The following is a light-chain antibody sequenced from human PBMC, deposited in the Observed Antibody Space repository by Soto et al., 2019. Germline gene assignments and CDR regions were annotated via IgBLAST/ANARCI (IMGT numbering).Light chain of an antibody. CDR3: QQSYSIPWT. CDR1: QSISTY. J-gene: IGKJ1*01. CDR2: AAS. V-gene: IGKV1-39*01. Sequence: DIQMTQSPSSLSASVGDRVIITCRASQSISTYVNWYQKKPGKGPALLIYAASTLQSGVPSRISGSGSRTDFTLTISSLQPGDFATYYCQQSYSIPWTFGQGTTVEI.